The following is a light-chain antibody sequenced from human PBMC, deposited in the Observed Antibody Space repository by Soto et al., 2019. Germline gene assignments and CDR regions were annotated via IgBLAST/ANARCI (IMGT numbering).Light chain of an antibody. CDR2: GAS. CDR3: QQYGISYT. Sequence: DIVLTQSPGTLSLSPGERATLSCRASQSVSSTYLAWYQQKPGQAPRLLFYGASSRATGVPDRFSGSGSGTDFTLTISRLEPKDFAVYYCQQYGISYTFGQGTKLEIK. CDR1: QSVSSTY. J-gene: IGKJ2*01. V-gene: IGKV3-20*01.